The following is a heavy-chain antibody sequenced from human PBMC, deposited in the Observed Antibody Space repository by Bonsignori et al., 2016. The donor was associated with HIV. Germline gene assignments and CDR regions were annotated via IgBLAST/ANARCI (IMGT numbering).Heavy chain of an antibody. D-gene: IGHD2-15*01. CDR2: IDSDASGT. Sequence: WIRQPPGKGLVWVSRIDSDASGTNYADSVKGRFTISRDNAKNTLYLQMNSLRVEDAAVYYCVRSYCSGGSCYWGYFDYWGQGTLVTVSS. CDR3: VRSYCSGGSCYWGYFDY. J-gene: IGHJ4*02. V-gene: IGHV3-74*01.